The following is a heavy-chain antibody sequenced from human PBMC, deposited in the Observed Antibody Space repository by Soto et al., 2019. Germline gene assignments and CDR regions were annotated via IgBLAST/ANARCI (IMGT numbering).Heavy chain of an antibody. Sequence: EVQLVESGGGLVQPGGSLRLSCAASGFTFSSYEMNWVRQAPGKGLEWVSYISSSGSTIHYADSVKGRFTISRDNAKNSLYLQRNSLRAEDTAVYYCARDLLDHDYGDYLGYYYYGMDVWGQGTTVTVSS. CDR3: ARDLLDHDYGDYLGYYYYGMDV. D-gene: IGHD4-17*01. CDR1: GFTFSSYE. J-gene: IGHJ6*02. V-gene: IGHV3-48*03. CDR2: ISSSGSTI.